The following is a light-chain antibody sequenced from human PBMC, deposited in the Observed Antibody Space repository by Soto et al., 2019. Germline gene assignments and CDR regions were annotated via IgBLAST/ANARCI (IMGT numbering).Light chain of an antibody. V-gene: IGLV2-14*03. CDR2: DVS. J-gene: IGLJ2*01. CDR1: TNDVGAYDY. Sequence: QSALTQPASVSGSPGQSITISCTGTTNDVGAYDYVSGYQHHPGKAPRLMIFDVSDRPSGVSNRFSGSKSGNTASLTISGLQAEDEADYYCTSYTTGDTLAFGGGTKLTVL. CDR3: TSYTTGDTLA.